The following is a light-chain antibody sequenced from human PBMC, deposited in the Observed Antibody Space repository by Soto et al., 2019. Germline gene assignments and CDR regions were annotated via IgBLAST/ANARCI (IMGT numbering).Light chain of an antibody. J-gene: IGKJ1*01. Sequence: DIQVTQSPSTLSASVGDRVTITCRASQSINTWLAWYQHKPGKAPKVLILKASSLQSGVPSRFSGSGSGTEFTLTISGLQPDDFATYYCQQYNAYWTFGQGTRVEI. CDR3: QQYNAYWT. CDR2: KAS. V-gene: IGKV1-5*03. CDR1: QSINTW.